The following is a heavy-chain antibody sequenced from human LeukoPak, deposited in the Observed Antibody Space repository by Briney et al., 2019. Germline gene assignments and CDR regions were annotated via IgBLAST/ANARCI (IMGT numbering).Heavy chain of an antibody. Sequence: GGSLRLSCAASGFTFSSYEMNWVRQAPGKGLEWVSYISSSGSTIYYADPVKGRFTISRDNAKNSLYLQMNSLRAEDTAVYYCARTRRADWLLYYYYMDVWGKGTTVTISS. V-gene: IGHV3-48*03. J-gene: IGHJ6*03. CDR1: GFTFSSYE. CDR2: ISSSGSTI. CDR3: ARTRRADWLLYYYYMDV. D-gene: IGHD3-9*01.